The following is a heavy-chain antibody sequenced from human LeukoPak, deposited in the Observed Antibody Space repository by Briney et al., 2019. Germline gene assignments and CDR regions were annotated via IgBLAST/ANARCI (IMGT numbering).Heavy chain of an antibody. CDR3: ARESASYYYGSGSEVDY. D-gene: IGHD3-10*01. Sequence: GGSLRLSCAASGLTSRTYAMSWVRQAPGKGLEWVSSISSSSSYIYYADSVKGRFTISRDNAKNSLYLQMNSLRAEDTAVYYCARESASYYYGSGSEVDYWGQGTLVTVSS. V-gene: IGHV3-21*01. J-gene: IGHJ4*02. CDR1: GLTSRTYA. CDR2: ISSSSSYI.